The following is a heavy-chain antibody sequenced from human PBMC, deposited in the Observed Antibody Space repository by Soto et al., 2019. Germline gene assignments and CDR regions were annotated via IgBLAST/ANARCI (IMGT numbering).Heavy chain of an antibody. D-gene: IGHD3-3*01. J-gene: IGHJ4*02. Sequence: ASVKVSCKASGYTFTSYAMHWVRQAPGQRLEWMGWINAGNGNTKYSQKFQGRVTITRDTSASTAYMELSILRSEDTAVYYCARVPLTIFGVVYFDYWGQGTLVTVSS. CDR1: GYTFTSYA. V-gene: IGHV1-3*01. CDR2: INAGNGNT. CDR3: ARVPLTIFGVVYFDY.